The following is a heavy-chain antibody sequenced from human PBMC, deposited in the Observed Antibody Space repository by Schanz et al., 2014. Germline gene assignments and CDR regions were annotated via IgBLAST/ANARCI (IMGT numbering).Heavy chain of an antibody. CDR1: GFTVNTNY. Sequence: EVQLVESGGGLIQPGGSLRLSCAVSGFTVNTNYMSWVRQAPGKGLEWISSMYINSGSTQYADSVKGRFTISRDKSKNTLYLEMNSLRAEDTALYYCASRSVYAPTWGQGILVTVSS. CDR3: ASRSVYAPT. D-gene: IGHD2-8*01. J-gene: IGHJ5*02. CDR2: MYINSGST. V-gene: IGHV3-53*01.